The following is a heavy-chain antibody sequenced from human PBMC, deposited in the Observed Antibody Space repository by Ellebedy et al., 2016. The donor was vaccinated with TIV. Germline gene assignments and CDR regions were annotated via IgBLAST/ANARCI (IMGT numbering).Heavy chain of an antibody. Sequence: ASVKVSCKASGYTFTSYDINWVRQATGQGLEWMGWMNPNSGNTGYAQRFQGRVTMTRNTFISTAYMELSSLRSEDTAVYYCARDYGSGSYASRWFDPWGQGTLVTVSS. V-gene: IGHV1-8*01. CDR1: GYTFTSYD. D-gene: IGHD3-10*01. CDR3: ARDYGSGSYASRWFDP. CDR2: MNPNSGNT. J-gene: IGHJ5*02.